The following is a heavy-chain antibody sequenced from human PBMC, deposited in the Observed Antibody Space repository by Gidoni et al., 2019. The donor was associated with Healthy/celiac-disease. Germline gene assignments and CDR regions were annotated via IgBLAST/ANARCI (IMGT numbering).Heavy chain of an antibody. V-gene: IGHV4-4*07. CDR1: GGSISSYY. J-gene: IGHJ6*03. CDR2: IYTSGST. D-gene: IGHD2-2*02. Sequence: QVQLQESGPGLVKPSETLSLTCTVSGGSISSYYWSWIRQPAGKGLEWIGRIYTSGSTNYNPSLKSRVTMSVDTSKNQFSLKLSSVTAADTAVYYCARDLPDIVVVPAAIRGDYYYYMDVWGKGTTVTVSS. CDR3: ARDLPDIVVVPAAIRGDYYYYMDV.